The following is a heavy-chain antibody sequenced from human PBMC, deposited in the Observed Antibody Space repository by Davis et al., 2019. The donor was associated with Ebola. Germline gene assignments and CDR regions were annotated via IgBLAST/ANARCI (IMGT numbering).Heavy chain of an antibody. Sequence: ASVKVSCKASGYTFSNYYLHWVRQAPGQGLEWMGVINPSAGYTNYAQKFQGRVTITRDTSISTAYMELSRLGSDDTAVYYCARESGWGQPVHSDPYYYYGMDVWGQGTTVTVSS. CDR3: ARESGWGQPVHSDPYYYYGMDV. J-gene: IGHJ6*02. D-gene: IGHD6-19*01. CDR2: INPSAGYT. CDR1: GYTFSNYY. V-gene: IGHV1-46*01.